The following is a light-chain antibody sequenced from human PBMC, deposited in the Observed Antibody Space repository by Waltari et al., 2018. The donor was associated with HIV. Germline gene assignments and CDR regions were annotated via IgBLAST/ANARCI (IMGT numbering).Light chain of an antibody. Sequence: QSALTQPASVSGSPGQSITISCIGTSSDVGGYNYVSWYQQHPGKAPKLMIYDVSKRPAGGSNRFSGAKSGNTASLTISGLQAEDEADYYCSSYTSSITRYVFGTGTKVTVL. CDR2: DVS. J-gene: IGLJ1*01. V-gene: IGLV2-14*03. CDR3: SSYTSSITRYV. CDR1: SSDVGGYNY.